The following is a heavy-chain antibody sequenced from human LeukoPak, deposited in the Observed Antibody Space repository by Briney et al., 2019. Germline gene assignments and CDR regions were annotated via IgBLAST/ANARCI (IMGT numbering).Heavy chain of an antibody. Sequence: SETLSLTCTVSGGSISSYYWGWIRQPPGKGLEWIGSIYYSGSTYYNPSLKSRVTISVDTSKNQFSLKLSSVTAADTAVYYCASTIRNSSGWYLFLRGDHFDYWGQGTLVTVSS. CDR2: IYYSGST. D-gene: IGHD6-19*01. V-gene: IGHV4-39*01. CDR1: GGSISSYY. CDR3: ASTIRNSSGWYLFLRGDHFDY. J-gene: IGHJ4*02.